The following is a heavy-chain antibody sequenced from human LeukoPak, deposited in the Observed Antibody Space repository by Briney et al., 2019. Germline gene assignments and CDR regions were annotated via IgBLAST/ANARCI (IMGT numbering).Heavy chain of an antibody. Sequence: SETLSLTCTVSGGSMSSYYWSWIRQPARKGLEWIGRIYTSGSTNYNPSLKSRVTMSVDTSKNQFSLKLTSVTAADTAVYYCARTTLGYSYGLQDYWGQGTLVTVSS. J-gene: IGHJ4*02. CDR2: IYTSGST. V-gene: IGHV4-4*07. D-gene: IGHD5-18*01. CDR1: GGSMSSYY. CDR3: ARTTLGYSYGLQDY.